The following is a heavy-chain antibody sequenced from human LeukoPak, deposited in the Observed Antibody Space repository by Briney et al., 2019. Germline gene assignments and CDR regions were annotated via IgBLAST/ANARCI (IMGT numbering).Heavy chain of an antibody. CDR2: INPSGGST. CDR3: ARMKSSGWYGGFDY. J-gene: IGHJ4*02. V-gene: IGHV1-46*01. D-gene: IGHD6-19*01. CDR1: GYTFTSYY. Sequence: GASVTVSCKASGYTFTSYYMDWVRQAPGQGLEWRGIINPSGGSTSYAQKFQGRVTMTRDMSTSTVYMELSSLRSEDTAVYYCARMKSSGWYGGFDYWGQGTLVTVSS.